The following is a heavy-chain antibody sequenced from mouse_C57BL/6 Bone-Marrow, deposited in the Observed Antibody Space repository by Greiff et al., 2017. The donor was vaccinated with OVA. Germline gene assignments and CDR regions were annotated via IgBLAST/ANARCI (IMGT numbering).Heavy chain of an antibody. J-gene: IGHJ4*01. CDR2: ISSGGSYT. CDR3: ARQGGVYAMDY. CDR1: GFTFSSYG. Sequence: DVKLVESGGDLVKPGGSLKLSCAASGFTFSSYGMSWVRQTPDKRLEWVATISSGGSYTYYPDSVKGRFTISRDNAKNTLYLQMSSLKSEDTAMYYCARQGGVYAMDYWGQGTSVTVSS. V-gene: IGHV5-6*02.